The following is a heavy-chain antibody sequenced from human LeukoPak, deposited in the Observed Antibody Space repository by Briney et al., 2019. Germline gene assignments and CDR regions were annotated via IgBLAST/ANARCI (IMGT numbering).Heavy chain of an antibody. CDR1: GYTFTSYA. CDR3: AAVPGYSSGWYVYFDY. J-gene: IGHJ4*02. CDR2: INAGNGST. V-gene: IGHV1-3*01. D-gene: IGHD6-19*01. Sequence: ASVKVSCKASGYTFTSYAMHWVRQAPGQRLEWMGWINAGNGSTKYSQKFQGRVTITRDTSASTAYMELSSLRSEDTAVYYCAAVPGYSSGWYVYFDYWGQGTLVTVSS.